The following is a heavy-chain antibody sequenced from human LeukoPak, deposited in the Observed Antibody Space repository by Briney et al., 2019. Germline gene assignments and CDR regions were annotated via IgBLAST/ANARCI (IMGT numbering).Heavy chain of an antibody. CDR1: GFTFSSYA. V-gene: IGHV3-64*01. CDR2: TSSSGGST. Sequence: GGSLRLSCAASGFTFSSYAMHWVRQAPGKGLEYVSATSSSGGSTYYANSVKGRFTISRDNSKNTLYLQMGSLRAEDMAVYYCARDPYYDTSGNYMDVWGEGTTVTVSS. D-gene: IGHD3-22*01. CDR3: ARDPYYDTSGNYMDV. J-gene: IGHJ6*03.